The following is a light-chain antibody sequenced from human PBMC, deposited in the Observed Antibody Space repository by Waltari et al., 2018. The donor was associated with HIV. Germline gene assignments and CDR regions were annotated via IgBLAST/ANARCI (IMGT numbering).Light chain of an antibody. V-gene: IGLV2-18*02. CDR1: SRDVGRHNR. Sequence: QSALTQPPSVSGSPGHSVTISCTGTSRDVGRHNRVSWYQQPPGTAPKLMIYEVSNRPSGVPDRFSGSKSGNTASLTISGLQAEDEAHYYCSSYTSSNTFVFGGGTELTVL. CDR3: SSYTSSNTFV. CDR2: EVS. J-gene: IGLJ2*01.